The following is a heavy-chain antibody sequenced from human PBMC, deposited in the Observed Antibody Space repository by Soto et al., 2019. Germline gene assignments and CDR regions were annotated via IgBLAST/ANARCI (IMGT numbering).Heavy chain of an antibody. CDR3: ARAGQWLVPYYFDY. Sequence: PGGSLRLSCAASGFTFSSYVMHWVRQAPGKGLEWVAVIWYDGSNKYYADSVKGRFTISRDNSKNTLYLQMNSLRAEDTAVYYCARAGQWLVPYYFDYWGQGTLVTVSS. D-gene: IGHD6-19*01. CDR2: IWYDGSNK. V-gene: IGHV3-33*01. CDR1: GFTFSSYV. J-gene: IGHJ4*02.